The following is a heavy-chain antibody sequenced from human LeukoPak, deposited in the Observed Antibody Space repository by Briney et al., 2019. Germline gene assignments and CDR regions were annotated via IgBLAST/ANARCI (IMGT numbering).Heavy chain of an antibody. CDR3: AGGTIAAISFFDS. Sequence: GGSLRLSCAASGFTFSTYAMSWVRQAPGKGLEWASSISGSGTSTYSADSVKGRFTISRDNSKNTLYLHMYSLRAEDTAVYYCAGGTIAAISFFDSWGQGTLVTVSS. V-gene: IGHV3-23*01. J-gene: IGHJ4*02. CDR2: ISGSGTST. CDR1: GFTFSTYA. D-gene: IGHD6-6*01.